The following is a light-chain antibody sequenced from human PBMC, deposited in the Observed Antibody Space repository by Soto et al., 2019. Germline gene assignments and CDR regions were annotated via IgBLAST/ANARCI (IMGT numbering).Light chain of an antibody. Sequence: QSVLTQPPSVSGAPGQRVTISCTGSSSNIGAGYDVHWYQQLPGTAPKLLIYGNSNRPSGVPDRFSGSKSGTSASLAITGLQAEDEXDYYCQSYDSSLSGDYVFGTGTKVTV. CDR2: GNS. V-gene: IGLV1-40*01. CDR1: SSNIGAGYD. CDR3: QSYDSSLSGDYV. J-gene: IGLJ1*01.